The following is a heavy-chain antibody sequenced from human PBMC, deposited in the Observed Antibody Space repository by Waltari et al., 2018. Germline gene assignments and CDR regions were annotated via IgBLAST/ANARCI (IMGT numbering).Heavy chain of an antibody. J-gene: IGHJ5*02. Sequence: EVQLLESGGGLVQPGGSLRLSCAASGFTFNNYAMNWVRQAPGKGPGWVSSVSYTGSRTYYADSVKGRFTISRDNSKDTLYLQMNSLRDGDTAVYYCAKDRSSVVTAMDWFDPWGQGTLVTVSS. CDR3: AKDRSSVVTAMDWFDP. V-gene: IGHV3-23*01. D-gene: IGHD2-21*02. CDR1: GFTFNNYA. CDR2: VSYTGSRT.